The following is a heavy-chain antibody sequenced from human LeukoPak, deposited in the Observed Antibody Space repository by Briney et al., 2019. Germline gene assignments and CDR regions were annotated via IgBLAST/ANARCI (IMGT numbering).Heavy chain of an antibody. D-gene: IGHD5-18*01. CDR1: GFTCSSYW. J-gene: IGHJ4*02. Sequence: GGSLRLSCAASGFTCSSYWLHWVRQAPGKGLVWVSRIKGDERSTNYADSVKGRFTISRDNAKNTVYLEMDSLRAEDTAVYYCVRGQLWSYYHDYWGQGTLVTVSS. CDR3: VRGQLWSYYHDY. CDR2: IKGDERST. V-gene: IGHV3-74*01.